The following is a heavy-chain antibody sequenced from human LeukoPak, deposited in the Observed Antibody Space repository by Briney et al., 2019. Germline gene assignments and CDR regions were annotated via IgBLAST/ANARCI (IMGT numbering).Heavy chain of an antibody. D-gene: IGHD6-19*01. CDR2: ISLTGET. CDR3: AGSGWYGAFDI. V-gene: IGHV4-4*02. CDR1: GGSISSTNW. J-gene: IGHJ3*02. Sequence: SETLSLTCDVSGGSISSTNWWSWVRQPPGQGLEWIGEISLTGETNYNPSLNGRVTMSLDKSRNQLSLKLTSVTAADTAVYYCAGSGWYGAFDIWGQGTMVTVSS.